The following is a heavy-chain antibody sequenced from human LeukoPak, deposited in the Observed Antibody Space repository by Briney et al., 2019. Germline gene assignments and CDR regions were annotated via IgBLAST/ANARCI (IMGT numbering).Heavy chain of an antibody. D-gene: IGHD2-2*01. V-gene: IGHV3-7*01. CDR2: IKQDGSEK. Sequence: GGSLRLSCAASGFTFSSYWMSWVRQAPGKGLEWVANIKQDGSEKYYVDSVKGRFTISRDNAKNSLYLQMNSLRAEDTAVYYCARYWYCSSISCYHFDYWGQGTLVTVSS. CDR1: GFTFSSYW. CDR3: ARYWYCSSISCYHFDY. J-gene: IGHJ4*02.